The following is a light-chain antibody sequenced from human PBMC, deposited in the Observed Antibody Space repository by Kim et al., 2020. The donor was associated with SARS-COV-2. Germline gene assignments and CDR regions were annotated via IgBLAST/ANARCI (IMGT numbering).Light chain of an antibody. Sequence: ELTQPPSTSGTPGQRVTISCSGSSSNVGLHFVNWYQQLPGAAPKVFIYNDNQRPSGVPDRFSGSRSGTSASLAISGLQSEDEADYYCATWDVSLNGWVFGGGTQLTVL. J-gene: IGLJ3*02. CDR1: SSNVGLHF. V-gene: IGLV1-44*01. CDR2: NDN. CDR3: ATWDVSLNGWV.